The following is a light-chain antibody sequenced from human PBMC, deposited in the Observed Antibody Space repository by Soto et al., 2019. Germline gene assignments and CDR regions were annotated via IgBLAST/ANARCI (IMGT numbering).Light chain of an antibody. CDR3: QQAHSLPRT. V-gene: IGKV1D-12*01. CDR1: QGIRDW. J-gene: IGKJ1*01. Sequence: DIQLGQSPSSVSASVGDRVTITCRASQGIRDWVAWYQQRPGKAPILLIYAASTLQSGVSSRFSGSGFGTEFTLTISSLHPEDFATYYCQQAHSLPRTFGHGTKVDIK. CDR2: AAS.